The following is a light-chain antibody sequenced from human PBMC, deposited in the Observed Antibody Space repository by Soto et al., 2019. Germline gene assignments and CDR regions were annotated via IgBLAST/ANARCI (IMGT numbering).Light chain of an antibody. V-gene: IGLV1-44*01. J-gene: IGLJ3*02. CDR1: SSNIGSNA. CDR2: TFA. Sequence: QSVLTQPPSASGTPGQRVTLSCSGSSSNIGSNAVNWYQQLPGTAPKLLIYTFAQRPSGVPDRFSGSKSGTSASLAISGLQSEDEADYYCASWDVRLNAWVFGGGTKLTVL. CDR3: ASWDVRLNAWV.